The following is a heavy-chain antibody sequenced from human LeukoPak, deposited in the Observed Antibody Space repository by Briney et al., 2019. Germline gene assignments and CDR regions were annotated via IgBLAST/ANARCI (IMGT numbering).Heavy chain of an antibody. CDR1: GGSFSGYY. V-gene: IGHV4-34*01. CDR2: INHSGST. Sequence: SETLSLTCAVYGGSFSGYYLSWIRQPPGKGLEWIGEINHSGSTNYNPSLKSRVTISVDTSKNQFSLKLSSVTAADTAVYYCAREWLLLPWFDPWGQGTLVTVSS. J-gene: IGHJ5*02. D-gene: IGHD3-22*01. CDR3: AREWLLLPWFDP.